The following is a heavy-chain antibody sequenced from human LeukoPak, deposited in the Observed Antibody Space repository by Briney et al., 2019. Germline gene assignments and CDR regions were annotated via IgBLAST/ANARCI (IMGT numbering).Heavy chain of an antibody. CDR2: IYPGDSDT. D-gene: IGHD5-18*01. CDR1: GGTFSSYA. CDR3: ARLRASYPDWPFDY. Sequence: KVSCKASGGTFSSYAISWVRQAPGQGLEWMGIIYPGDSDTRYSPSFQGQVTISADKSISTAYLQWSSLKASDTAMYYCARLRASYPDWPFDYWGQGTLVTVSS. J-gene: IGHJ4*02. V-gene: IGHV5-51*01.